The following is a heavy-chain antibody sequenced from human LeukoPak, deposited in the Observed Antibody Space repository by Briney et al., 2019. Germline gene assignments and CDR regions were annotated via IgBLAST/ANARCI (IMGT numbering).Heavy chain of an antibody. CDR1: GFTVSGNY. CDR3: VKEARGTTIYY. CDR2: IYRGDAT. J-gene: IGHJ4*02. Sequence: VGSLRLSCAASGFTVSGNYMSWVRQAPGKGLEWVSVIYRGDATYYADSVKGRFTISRDSSENTVYLQMDSLRAEDTAVYYCVKEARGTTIYYWGQGTLVTVSS. V-gene: IGHV3-66*01. D-gene: IGHD4-11*01.